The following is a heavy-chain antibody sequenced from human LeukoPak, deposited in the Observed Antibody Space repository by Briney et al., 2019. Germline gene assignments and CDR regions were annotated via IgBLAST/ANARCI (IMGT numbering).Heavy chain of an antibody. CDR3: ARSPRAAVVRSDY. CDR1: GGTFSSYA. J-gene: IGHJ4*02. D-gene: IGHD6-13*01. Sequence: ASVRVSCKASGGTFSSYAISWVRQAPGQGLEWMGWITTYNGNTNYPQKLQGRVTVTTDTSTNTAYLELRSLRSDDTAVYYCARSPRAAVVRSDYWGQGTLVTVSS. CDR2: ITTYNGNT. V-gene: IGHV1-18*01.